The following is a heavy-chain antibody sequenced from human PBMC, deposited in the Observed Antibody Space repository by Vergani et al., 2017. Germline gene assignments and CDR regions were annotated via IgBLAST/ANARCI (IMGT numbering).Heavy chain of an antibody. CDR3: ARDRMGVRFRQPHYYGMDV. D-gene: IGHD1-14*01. V-gene: IGHV1-69*12. J-gene: IGHJ6*02. CDR2: IIPTFSPA. Sequence: QVQLVQSGAEVKKPGSSVRVSCKTSGGAFSTYAINWVRQAPGQGLEWMGAIIPTFSPARSAQKLQGRVTIPADESTRTVYMELNSLRSDDSAVYYCARDRMGVRFRQPHYYGMDVWGQGTTVTVSS. CDR1: GGAFSTYA.